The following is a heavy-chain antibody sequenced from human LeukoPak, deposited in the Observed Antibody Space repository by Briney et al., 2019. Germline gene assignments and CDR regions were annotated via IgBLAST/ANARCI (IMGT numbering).Heavy chain of an antibody. V-gene: IGHV3-48*02. Sequence: GGSLRLSCAASGFTFSSYSMNWVRQAPGKGLEWVSYISSSSSTIYYADSVKGRFTISRDNAKNSLYLQMNSLRDEETAVYYCARDRGYDFWSGYYGFDYWGQGTLVTVSS. CDR2: ISSSSSTI. CDR3: ARDRGYDFWSGYYGFDY. D-gene: IGHD3-3*01. CDR1: GFTFSSYS. J-gene: IGHJ4*02.